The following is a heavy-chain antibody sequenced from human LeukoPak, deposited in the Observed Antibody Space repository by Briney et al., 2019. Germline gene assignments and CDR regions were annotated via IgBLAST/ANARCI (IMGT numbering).Heavy chain of an antibody. CDR3: ARPQYSSGWFVY. J-gene: IGHJ4*02. Sequence: GGSLRLSCAASGFTFRSYAMHWVRQAPGKGLEGVAVISYDGSNKYYADSVKGRFTISRDNSKNTLYLQMNSLRAEDTAVYYCARPQYSSGWFVYWGQGPLVTVSS. V-gene: IGHV3-30*04. D-gene: IGHD6-19*01. CDR1: GFTFRSYA. CDR2: ISYDGSNK.